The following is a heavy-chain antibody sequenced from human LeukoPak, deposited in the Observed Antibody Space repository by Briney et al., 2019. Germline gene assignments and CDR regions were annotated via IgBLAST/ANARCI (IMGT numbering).Heavy chain of an antibody. CDR3: ARARMDV. J-gene: IGHJ6*02. CDR1: GGSFSEYY. V-gene: IGHV4-34*01. CDR2: INHSGTT. Sequence: SETLSLTCAVYGGSFSEYYWTWIRQPPGKGLEWIGDINHSGTTNYNPSLKSRVTISKETSKKQFSLKLNSVTAADTAVYYCARARMDVWGQGITVTVSS.